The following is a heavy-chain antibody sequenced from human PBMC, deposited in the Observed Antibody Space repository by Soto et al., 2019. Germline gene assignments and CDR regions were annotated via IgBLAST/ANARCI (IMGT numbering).Heavy chain of an antibody. CDR1: GGAISSGGYY. Sequence: SETLSLTCTASGGAISSGGYYWSWIRQHPGKGLEWIGYIYYSGSTYYNPSLKSRVTISVDTSKNQFSLKLSSVTAADTAVYYCARGGVLHDAFDIWGQGTMVTVSS. CDR3: ARGGVLHDAFDI. V-gene: IGHV4-31*03. D-gene: IGHD1-26*01. J-gene: IGHJ3*02. CDR2: IYYSGST.